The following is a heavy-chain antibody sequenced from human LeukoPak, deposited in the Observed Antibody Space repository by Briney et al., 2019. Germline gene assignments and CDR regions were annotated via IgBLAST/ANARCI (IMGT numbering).Heavy chain of an antibody. CDR1: GFTFSSYS. V-gene: IGHV3-21*01. CDR2: ISSSSSYI. Sequence: GGSLRLSCAASGFTFSSYSMNWVRQAPGKGLEWVSSISSSSSYIYYADSVKGRFTISRDNAKNSLYLQMNSLRAEDTAVYYCARDREDYYGSGSYLNWFDPWGQGTLVTVSS. CDR3: ARDREDYYGSGSYLNWFDP. J-gene: IGHJ5*02. D-gene: IGHD3-10*01.